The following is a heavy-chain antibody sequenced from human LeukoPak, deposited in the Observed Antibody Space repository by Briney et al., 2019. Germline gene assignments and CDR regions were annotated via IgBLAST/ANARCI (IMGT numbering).Heavy chain of an antibody. CDR2: IRSSSSTI. CDR1: GFTFGSYS. J-gene: IGHJ3*02. CDR3: AKSIVGATGDAFDI. Sequence: GGSLRLSCAASGFTFGSYSMNWVRQAPGKGLEWVSYIRSSSSTIYYADSVKGRFTISRDNSKNTLYLQMNSLRAEDTAVYYCAKSIVGATGDAFDIWGQGTMVTVSS. V-gene: IGHV3-48*01. D-gene: IGHD1-26*01.